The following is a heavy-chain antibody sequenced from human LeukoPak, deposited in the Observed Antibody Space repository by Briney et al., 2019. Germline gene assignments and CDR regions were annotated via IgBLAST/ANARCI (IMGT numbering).Heavy chain of an antibody. CDR1: GGTFSSYA. V-gene: IGHV1-69*04. Sequence: SVKVSCKASGGTFSSYAISWVRQAPGQGLEWMGRIIPILGIANYAQEFQGRVTIAADKSTSTAYMELSSLRSEDTAVYYCAREEGWRRQWLESWGQGTLVTVSS. J-gene: IGHJ4*02. CDR3: AREEGWRRQWLES. CDR2: IIPILGIA. D-gene: IGHD6-19*01.